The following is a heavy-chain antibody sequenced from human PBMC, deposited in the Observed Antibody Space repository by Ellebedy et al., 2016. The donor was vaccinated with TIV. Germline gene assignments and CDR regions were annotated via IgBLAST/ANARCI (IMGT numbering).Heavy chain of an antibody. Sequence: GGSLRLSXVASAFTFSNSWMSWVRQAPGKGLEWVAIIKEDGSVTYYVDSVKGRFTISRDNAKNSLYLQMNSLRVEDTAVYYCARDWGRALDIWGQGTMVTIST. D-gene: IGHD3-16*01. CDR3: ARDWGRALDI. J-gene: IGHJ3*02. CDR1: AFTFSNSW. CDR2: IKEDGSVT. V-gene: IGHV3-7*01.